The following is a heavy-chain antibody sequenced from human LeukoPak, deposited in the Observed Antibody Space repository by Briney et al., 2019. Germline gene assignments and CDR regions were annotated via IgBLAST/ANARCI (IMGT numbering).Heavy chain of an antibody. Sequence: GESLRLSCEASGFSFSTSGVHWVRQAPGKGLEWMAVISKDGRKNHYADSVKGRFTISRDNSKSTLFLQMNSLRPEDTAIYYCARDLLNYGSAYYDVGIFDSWGQGTLVTVSS. V-gene: IGHV3-30*04. CDR2: ISKDGRKN. CDR3: ARDLLNYGSAYYDVGIFDS. J-gene: IGHJ4*02. D-gene: IGHD3-10*01. CDR1: GFSFSTSG.